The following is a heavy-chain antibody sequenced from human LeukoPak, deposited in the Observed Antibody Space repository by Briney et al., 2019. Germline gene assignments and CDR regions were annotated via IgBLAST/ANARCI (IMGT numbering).Heavy chain of an antibody. D-gene: IGHD6-19*01. Sequence: GGSLRLSCAASGFTFSSYWMNWVRQAPGKGLEWVAIIKQDGSEKYYVDSAKGRFTVSRDNAKNSLYLQMNTLRADDTAVYYCARTVGWYAGDYWGQGTLVTVSS. CDR2: IKQDGSEK. J-gene: IGHJ4*02. V-gene: IGHV3-7*05. CDR1: GFTFSSYW. CDR3: ARTVGWYAGDY.